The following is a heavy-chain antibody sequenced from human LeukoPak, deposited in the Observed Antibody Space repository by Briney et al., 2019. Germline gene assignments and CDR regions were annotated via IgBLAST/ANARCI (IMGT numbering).Heavy chain of an antibody. D-gene: IGHD3-22*01. CDR2: FNPRGGST. Sequence: GVSVKVSCKASGYTFARYNLHWVRQAPGQGLEWMGTFNPRGGSTSYAQKFQGRLTMTSDTSTSTVYMELSSLRSEDTAEYYCARDLDGGGYLTPFDYWGQGTLVTVSS. J-gene: IGHJ4*02. CDR3: ARDLDGGGYLTPFDY. V-gene: IGHV1-46*01. CDR1: GYTFARYN.